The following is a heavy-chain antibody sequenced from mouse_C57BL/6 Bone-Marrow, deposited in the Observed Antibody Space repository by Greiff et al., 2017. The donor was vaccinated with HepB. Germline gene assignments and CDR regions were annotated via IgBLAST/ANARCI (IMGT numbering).Heavy chain of an antibody. D-gene: IGHD1-1*01. J-gene: IGHJ2*01. Sequence: EVQLQQSGPELVKPGASVKISCKASGYTFTDYYMNWVKQSHGKSLEWIGDINPNNGGTSYNQKFKGKATLTVDKSSSTAYMELRSLTSEDSAVYYCARYGSSYVSYFDYWGQGTTLTVSS. CDR3: ARYGSSYVSYFDY. V-gene: IGHV1-26*01. CDR1: GYTFTDYY. CDR2: INPNNGGT.